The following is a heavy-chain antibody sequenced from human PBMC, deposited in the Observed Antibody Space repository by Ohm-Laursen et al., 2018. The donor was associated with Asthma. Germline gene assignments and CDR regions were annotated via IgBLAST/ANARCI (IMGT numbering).Heavy chain of an antibody. Sequence: SLRLSCTASGFTFSNYAMSWVRQAPGKGLERVSAISGSGGSTYYPDSVKGRFTISRDNSKNTLYLQMNSLRAEDTAVYYCAKYNGDDGFDYWGQGTLVTVSS. CDR2: ISGSGGST. V-gene: IGHV3-23*01. D-gene: IGHD4-17*01. CDR3: AKYNGDDGFDY. CDR1: GFTFSNYA. J-gene: IGHJ4*02.